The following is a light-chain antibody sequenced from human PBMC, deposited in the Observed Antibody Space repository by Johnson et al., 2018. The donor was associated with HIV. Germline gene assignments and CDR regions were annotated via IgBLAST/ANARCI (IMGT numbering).Light chain of an antibody. CDR2: DNN. Sequence: QAVLTQPPSVSAAPGQTVTISCSGSSSNIGNNYVSWYQQLPGTAPKLLIYDNNKRPSGIPDRFSGSKSGTSATLGITGIQTGDEADYYCGTWDTSLGAGVFGPGTKVSVL. V-gene: IGLV1-51*01. CDR3: GTWDTSLGAGV. J-gene: IGLJ1*01. CDR1: SSNIGNNY.